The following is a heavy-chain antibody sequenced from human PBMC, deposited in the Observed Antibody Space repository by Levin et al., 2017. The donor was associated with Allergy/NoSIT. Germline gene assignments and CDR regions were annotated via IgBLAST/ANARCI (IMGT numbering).Heavy chain of an antibody. CDR2: ITSSSSYI. D-gene: IGHD4-17*01. CDR3: ARGNDYGDYVIAY. V-gene: IGHV3-21*01. J-gene: IGHJ4*02. Sequence: KAGGSLRLSCAASGFTFSSYSMNWVRQAPGKGLEWVSSITSSSSYIYYADSVKGRFTISRDNAKNSLYLQMNSLRAEDTAVYYCARGNDYGDYVIAYWGQGTLVTVSS. CDR1: GFTFSSYS.